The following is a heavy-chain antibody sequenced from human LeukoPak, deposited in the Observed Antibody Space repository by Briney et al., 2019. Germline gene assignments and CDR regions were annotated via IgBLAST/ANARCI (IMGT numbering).Heavy chain of an antibody. CDR1: GFTFSSYA. D-gene: IGHD6-13*01. Sequence: PGGSLRLACAASGFTFSSYAMSWVRQAPGKGLEWVSAISGSGGSTYYADSVKGRFTISRDNSKNTLYLQMNSLRAEDTAVYYCAKGKPRIAASRFQYFDYWGQGTLVTASS. V-gene: IGHV3-23*01. CDR2: ISGSGGST. J-gene: IGHJ4*02. CDR3: AKGKPRIAASRFQYFDY.